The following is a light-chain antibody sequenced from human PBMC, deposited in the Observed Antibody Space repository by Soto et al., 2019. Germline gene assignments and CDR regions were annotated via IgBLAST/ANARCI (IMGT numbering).Light chain of an antibody. CDR3: QQYVDLPRT. Sequence: EIVLTQSPVTLSVCPGERATLSCRASESVRDNYLAWYQQRSGQAPRLLLYGASSRATGIPDRFSGSGSGTDFTLTLNRLEPEDFAVYYCQQYVDLPRTFGQGTKVDI. V-gene: IGKV3-20*01. CDR2: GAS. J-gene: IGKJ1*01. CDR1: ESVRDNY.